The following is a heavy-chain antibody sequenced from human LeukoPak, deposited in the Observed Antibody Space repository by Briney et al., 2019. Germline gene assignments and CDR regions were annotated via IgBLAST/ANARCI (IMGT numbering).Heavy chain of an antibody. D-gene: IGHD6-13*01. CDR3: ARVDIAAAGPDSPNWFDP. CDR2: IFPSGGEI. J-gene: IGHJ5*02. CDR1: GFTFSTFA. V-gene: IGHV3-21*01. Sequence: GGSLRLSCAASGFTFSTFAMIWVRQPPGKGLEWVSSIFPSGGEIHYADSVRGRFTISRDNAKNSLYLQMNSLRAEDTAVYYCARVDIAAAGPDSPNWFDPWGQGTLVTVSS.